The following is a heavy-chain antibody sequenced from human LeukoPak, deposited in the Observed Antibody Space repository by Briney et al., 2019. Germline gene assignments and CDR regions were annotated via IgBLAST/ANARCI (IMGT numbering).Heavy chain of an antibody. CDR2: IIPIFGTA. V-gene: IGHV1-69*05. Sequence: GASVTVSCKASGGTFSSYAISWVRQAPGQGLEWMGGIIPIFGTANYAQKFQGRVTITTDESTSTAYMELSSLRSEDTAVYYCASCYDSSGYGYSFDPWGQGTLVTVSS. CDR3: ASCYDSSGYGYSFDP. D-gene: IGHD3-22*01. CDR1: GGTFSSYA. J-gene: IGHJ5*02.